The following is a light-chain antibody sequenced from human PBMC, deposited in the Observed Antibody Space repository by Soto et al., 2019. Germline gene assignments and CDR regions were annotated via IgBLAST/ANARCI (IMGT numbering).Light chain of an antibody. J-gene: IGLJ1*01. V-gene: IGLV2-14*03. CDR3: SSYTGRSTPYA. CDR1: SRDGGAYNF. Sequence: QSVLTQPDSVSGSPGQAIAISCTGSSRDGGAYNFVSWYQQHPGKVPKLMIYDVSNRPSGVSDRFSGSKSGNTASLTISGLQTEDEADYFCSSYTGRSTPYAFGTGTKVTVL. CDR2: DVS.